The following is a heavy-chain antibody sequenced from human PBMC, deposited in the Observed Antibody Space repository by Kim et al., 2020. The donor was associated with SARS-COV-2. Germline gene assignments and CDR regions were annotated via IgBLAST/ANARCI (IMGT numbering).Heavy chain of an antibody. J-gene: IGHJ4*02. Sequence: GGSLRLSCAASGFTFSDYYMTWIRQAPGRGPEWVSYIGSSDTTIYYADSVKGRFTISRDNAKNSLYLQMNSLRAKDTAVYYCARGGYIGYTIYWGQGTLVTVSS. V-gene: IGHV3-11*01. D-gene: IGHD5-12*01. CDR3: ARGGYIGYTIY. CDR1: GFTFSDYY. CDR2: IGSSDTTI.